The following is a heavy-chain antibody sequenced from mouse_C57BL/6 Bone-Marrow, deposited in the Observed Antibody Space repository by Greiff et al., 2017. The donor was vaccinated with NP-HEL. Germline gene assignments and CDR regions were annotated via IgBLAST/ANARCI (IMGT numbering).Heavy chain of an antibody. Sequence: VQLVESGPGLVQPSQSLSITCTVSGFSLTSYGVHWVRQSPGKGLEWLGVIWSGGSTDYNAAFISRLSISKDNSKSQVFFKMNSLQADDTAIYYCARNRGYDGAWFAYWGQGTLVTVSA. CDR1: GFSLTSYG. J-gene: IGHJ3*01. CDR2: IWSGGST. D-gene: IGHD2-2*01. V-gene: IGHV2-2*01. CDR3: ARNRGYDGAWFAY.